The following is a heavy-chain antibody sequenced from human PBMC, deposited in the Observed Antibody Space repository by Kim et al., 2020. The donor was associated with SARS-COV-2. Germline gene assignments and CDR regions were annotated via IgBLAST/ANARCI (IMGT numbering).Heavy chain of an antibody. J-gene: IGHJ3*02. V-gene: IGHV3-21*01. CDR3: ARVTYDFWSGYPDAFDI. Sequence: GGSLRLSCAASGFTFSSYSMNWVRQAPGKGLEWVSSISRTSSYIYYADSVKGRFTISRDNAKNSLYLQMNSLRAEDTAVYYCARVTYDFWSGYPDAFDIWGQGTMVTVSS. D-gene: IGHD3-3*01. CDR1: GFTFSSYS. CDR2: ISRTSSYI.